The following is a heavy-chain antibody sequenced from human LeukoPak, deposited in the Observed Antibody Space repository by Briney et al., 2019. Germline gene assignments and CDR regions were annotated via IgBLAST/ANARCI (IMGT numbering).Heavy chain of an antibody. V-gene: IGHV4-30-2*01. CDR2: IYQSGST. D-gene: IGHD4-17*01. Sequence: PSETLSLTCAVSGGSISSGGYSWSWIRQPPGKGLEWIGYIYQSGSTYYNPSLKSRVTISVDRSKNQFSLKLTSVTAADTAVYYCADGDYLLIYWGQRTLVTVSS. CDR1: GGSISSGGYS. J-gene: IGHJ4*02. CDR3: ADGDYLLIY.